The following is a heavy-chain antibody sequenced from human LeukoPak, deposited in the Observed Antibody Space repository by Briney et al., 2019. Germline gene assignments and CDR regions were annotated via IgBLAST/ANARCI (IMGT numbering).Heavy chain of an antibody. CDR2: ISSSSSTI. V-gene: IGHV3-48*04. CDR1: GFTFTSCA. D-gene: IGHD3-9*01. J-gene: IGHJ1*01. CDR3: ARDILTGSQSRFQH. Sequence: GGSLRLSCTASGFTFTSCAMNWVRQTPGKGLEWVSYISSSSSTIYYADSVKGRFTISRDNAKNSLYLQMNSLRAEDTAVYYCARDILTGSQSRFQHWGQGTLVTVSS.